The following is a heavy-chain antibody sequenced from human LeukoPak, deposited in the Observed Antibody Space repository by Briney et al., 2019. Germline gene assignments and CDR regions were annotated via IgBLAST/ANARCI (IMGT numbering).Heavy chain of an antibody. Sequence: PSETLSLTCTVSGYSISSGYYWGWIRQPPGKGLEWIGTIYHSGSTYYNPSLKSRVTISVDTSKNQFSLKLSSVTAADTAVYYCARMQTYGDFDRPFDIWGQGTMVSVSS. CDR3: ARMQTYGDFDRPFDI. CDR2: IYHSGST. CDR1: GYSISSGYY. V-gene: IGHV4-38-2*02. J-gene: IGHJ3*02. D-gene: IGHD4-17*01.